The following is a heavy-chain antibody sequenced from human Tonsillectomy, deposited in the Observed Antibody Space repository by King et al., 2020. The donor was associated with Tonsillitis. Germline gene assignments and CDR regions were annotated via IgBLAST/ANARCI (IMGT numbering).Heavy chain of an antibody. D-gene: IGHD4-11*01. CDR3: SILQDYYMDV. CDR2: IIPMFGTT. V-gene: IGHV1-69*01. Sequence: QLVQSGAEVKKPGSSVKVSCKASGDTFSSYVIIWVRQAPGQGFEWMGQIIPMFGTTTYAQQFKGRVTITADESTSTAYMELGSLRSVDTAVYYCSILQDYYMDVWGNGTTVTVSS. CDR1: GDTFSSYV. J-gene: IGHJ6*03.